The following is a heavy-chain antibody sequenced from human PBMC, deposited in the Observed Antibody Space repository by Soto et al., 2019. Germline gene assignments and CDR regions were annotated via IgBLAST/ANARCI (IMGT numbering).Heavy chain of an antibody. Sequence: GGSLRLSCAASGFTFDDYTMHWVRQAPGKGLEWVSLISWDGGSTYYADSVKGRFTISRDNSKNSLYLQMNSLRTEDTALYYCAKGGYSGYETHGYDLWGRGTLVTVSS. D-gene: IGHD5-12*01. CDR3: AKGGYSGYETHGYDL. J-gene: IGHJ2*01. CDR1: GFTFDDYT. V-gene: IGHV3-43*01. CDR2: ISWDGGST.